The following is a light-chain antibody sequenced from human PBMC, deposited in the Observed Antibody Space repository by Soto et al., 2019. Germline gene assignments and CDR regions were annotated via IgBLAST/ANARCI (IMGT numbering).Light chain of an antibody. Sequence: EIVLTQSPGILSVSPGARAPLSCRASQSVSSDCLAWYRQRPGQAPRLLIYGASSRATGIPDRFSGSGSGTDFTLTISSLEPEDFAVYYCQQRSNWPPTFGQGTRLEIK. J-gene: IGKJ5*01. CDR1: QSVSSDC. CDR3: QQRSNWPPT. CDR2: GAS. V-gene: IGKV3D-20*02.